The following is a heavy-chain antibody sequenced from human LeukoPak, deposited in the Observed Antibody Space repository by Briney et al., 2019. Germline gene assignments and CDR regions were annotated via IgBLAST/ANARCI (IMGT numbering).Heavy chain of an antibody. J-gene: IGHJ4*02. D-gene: IGHD3-3*01. V-gene: IGHV1-8*01. CDR2: MNPNSVNP. Sequence: ASVKVSCTPSGYTFTSYDINWVRPATGQGVAWVGWMNPNSVNPGYAHKYQGRVTMTSNTSISTAYMELSSLRSDDTAVYYCAGGYGYDFWSGYYEWVYWGQGTLVTVSS. CDR3: AGGYGYDFWSGYYEWVY. CDR1: GYTFTSYD.